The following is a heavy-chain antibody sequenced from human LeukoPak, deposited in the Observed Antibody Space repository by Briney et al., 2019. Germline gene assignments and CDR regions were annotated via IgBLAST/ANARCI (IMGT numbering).Heavy chain of an antibody. J-gene: IGHJ4*02. CDR1: GYTFTGYY. V-gene: IGHV1-2*02. CDR3: ARDRIVVPAAFDY. D-gene: IGHD2-2*01. Sequence: ASVKVSCKASGYTFTGYYMHWVRQAPGQGLEWMGWINPNSGGTNYAQKFQGRVTMTRDTSISTAYMELSRLRSDDTAVYYCARDRIVVPAAFDYWGQGTLVTVSS. CDR2: INPNSGGT.